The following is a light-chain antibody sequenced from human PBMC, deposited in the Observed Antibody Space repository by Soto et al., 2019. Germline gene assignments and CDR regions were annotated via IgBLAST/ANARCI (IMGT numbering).Light chain of an antibody. CDR3: SSYISSSTYV. CDR2: DVS. J-gene: IGLJ1*01. V-gene: IGLV2-14*01. CDR1: SSDIGRYNY. Sequence: QSVLTQPASVSGSPGQSITISCTGTSSDIGRYNYVSWYQQYPGKAPKFMIYDVSNRPSGVSNRFSGSKSGNTASLTISGLQADDEADYYCSSYISSSTYVFGTGNKVTVL.